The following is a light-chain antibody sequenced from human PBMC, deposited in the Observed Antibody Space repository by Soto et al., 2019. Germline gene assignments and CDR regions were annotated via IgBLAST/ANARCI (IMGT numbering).Light chain of an antibody. CDR2: SSN. Sequence: QAVVTQPPSASGTPGQRVTISCSGSSSNIGSNTVNWYQQFPGAAPKLLVYSSNLRPSGVPDRFSGSKSGTSASLAISGLQSEDESDYYCAAWDGSLNGVVFGGGTKLTVL. CDR3: AAWDGSLNGVV. V-gene: IGLV1-44*01. CDR1: SSNIGSNT. J-gene: IGLJ3*02.